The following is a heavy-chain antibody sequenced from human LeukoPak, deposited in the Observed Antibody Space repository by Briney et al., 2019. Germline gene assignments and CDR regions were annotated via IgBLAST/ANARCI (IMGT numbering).Heavy chain of an antibody. CDR2: IKIDGSDK. V-gene: IGHV3-7*01. CDR1: GFTFGNYW. D-gene: IGHD5-18*01. Sequence: PGGSLRLSCAASGFTFGNYWMSWVRQSPGRGLEWVANIKIDGSDKYYVDSVKGRFTISRDNANNSLYLQMNSLRGDDTAVYYCAREGYSLLYFDLWGRGTLVAVSS. CDR3: AREGYSLLYFDL. J-gene: IGHJ2*01.